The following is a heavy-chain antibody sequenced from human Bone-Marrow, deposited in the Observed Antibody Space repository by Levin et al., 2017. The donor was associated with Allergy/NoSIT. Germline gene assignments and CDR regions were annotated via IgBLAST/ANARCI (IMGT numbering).Heavy chain of an antibody. CDR1: GFTFSYYW. CDR2: ISSDGTTT. Sequence: GGSLRLSCAASGFTFSYYWMHWVRQAPGKGLVWVSRISSDGTTTKYADSVKGRFTISRDNAKNTLYLQMNSLRAEDTAVYYCASYQAGIDYWGQGTLVTVSS. CDR3: ASYQAGIDY. V-gene: IGHV3-74*03. J-gene: IGHJ4*02. D-gene: IGHD6-13*01.